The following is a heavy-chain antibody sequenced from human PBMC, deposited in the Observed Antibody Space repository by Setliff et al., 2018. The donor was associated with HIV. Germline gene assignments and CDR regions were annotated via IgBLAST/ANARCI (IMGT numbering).Heavy chain of an antibody. CDR2: VIPLFGTE. Sequence: GASVKVSCKSSGGTFSSYGVTWVRQAPGQGLEWMGGVIPLFGTEKVAQKFQGRVTITAGESTNTAYMELSSLRSEDTAIYYCARPAVLISTDYYYYMDVWGQGTTVTVSS. D-gene: IGHD6-19*01. J-gene: IGHJ6*02. V-gene: IGHV1-69*13. CDR1: GGTFSSYG. CDR3: ARPAVLISTDYYYYMDV.